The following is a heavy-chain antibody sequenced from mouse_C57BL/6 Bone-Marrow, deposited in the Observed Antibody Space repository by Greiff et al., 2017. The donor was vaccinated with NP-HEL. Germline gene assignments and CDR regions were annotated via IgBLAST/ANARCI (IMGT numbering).Heavy chain of an antibody. Sequence: EVKLQESGGDLVKPGGSLKLSCAASGFTFSSYGMSWVRQTPDKRLEWVATISSGGSYTYYPDSVKGRFTISRDNAKNTLYLQMSSLKSEDTAMYYCARRLLRDYWGQGTTLTVSS. V-gene: IGHV5-6*02. CDR1: GFTFSSYG. CDR2: ISSGGSYT. D-gene: IGHD2-10*01. J-gene: IGHJ2*01. CDR3: ARRLLRDY.